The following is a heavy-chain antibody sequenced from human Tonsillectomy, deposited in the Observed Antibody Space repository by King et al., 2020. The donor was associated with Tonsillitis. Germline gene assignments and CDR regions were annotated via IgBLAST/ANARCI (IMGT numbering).Heavy chain of an antibody. V-gene: IGHV3-30*04. CDR2: ISDDGSNK. CDR3: ANLHCYTMGPPVRFLEL. D-gene: IGHD3-10*01. J-gene: IGHJ2*01. CDR1: GFTFSNYA. Sequence: VQLVESGGGVVQPGRSLRLSCVASGFTFSNYAMHWVRQAPGKGLEWVAIISDDGSNKYYADSVKGRFTISRDNSKNTLYLQMNSLRAEDTSVYYCANLHCYTMGPPVRFLELGVRGTLSTVSS.